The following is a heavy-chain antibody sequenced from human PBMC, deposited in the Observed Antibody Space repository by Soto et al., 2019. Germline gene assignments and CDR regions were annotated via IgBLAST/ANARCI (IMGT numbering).Heavy chain of an antibody. J-gene: IGHJ6*02. CDR1: GFTFSSYG. D-gene: IGHD6-13*01. V-gene: IGHV3-30*18. CDR3: AKDLYSSSWYSYDVGMDV. CDR2: ISYDGSNK. Sequence: QVQLVESGGGVVQPGRSLRLSCAASGFTFSSYGMHWVRQAPGKGLEWVAVISYDGSNKYYGDSVKGRFTISRDNSKNTLYLQMNSLGAEDTAVYYCAKDLYSSSWYSYDVGMDVWGQGTTVTVSS.